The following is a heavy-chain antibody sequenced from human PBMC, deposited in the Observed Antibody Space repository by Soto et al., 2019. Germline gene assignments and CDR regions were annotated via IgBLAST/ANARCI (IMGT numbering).Heavy chain of an antibody. CDR2: IYYSGST. CDR3: ARAGAYCSSTSCYSAFDI. Sequence: SETLSLTCTVSGGSISSYYWSWIRQPPGKGLEWIGYIYYSGSTNYNPSLKSRVTISVDTSKNQFSLKLSSVTAADTAVYYCARAGAYCSSTSCYSAFDIWGQGTMVTVSS. J-gene: IGHJ3*02. CDR1: GGSISSYY. V-gene: IGHV4-59*01. D-gene: IGHD2-2*01.